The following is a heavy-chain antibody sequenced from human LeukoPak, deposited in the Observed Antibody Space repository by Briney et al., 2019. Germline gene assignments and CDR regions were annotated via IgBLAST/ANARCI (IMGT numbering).Heavy chain of an antibody. V-gene: IGHV3-21*01. CDR2: ISSSSSYI. CDR1: GFTFSSYS. J-gene: IGHJ4*02. CDR3: ARAGDRYYYDSSGYYPDY. Sequence: GGSLRLSCAASGFTFSSYSMNWVRHAPGKGLEWVSSISSSSSYIYYADSVKGRFTISRDNAKNSLYLQMNSLRAEDTAVYYCARAGDRYYYDSSGYYPDYWGQGTLVTVSS. D-gene: IGHD3-22*01.